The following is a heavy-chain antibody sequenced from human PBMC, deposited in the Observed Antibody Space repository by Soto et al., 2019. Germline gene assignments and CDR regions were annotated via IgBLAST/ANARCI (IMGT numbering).Heavy chain of an antibody. CDR2: ISGSGGST. V-gene: IGHV3-23*01. CDR1: GFTFSSYA. D-gene: IGHD3-22*01. J-gene: IGHJ4*02. Sequence: EVQLLESGGGLVQPGGSLRLSCAASGFTFSSYAMSWVRQAPGKGLEWVSAISGSGGSTYYADSVKGRFTISRDNYKNTLYLQMNSVRAEDTAVYYCAPHLIYYYDSLPYYFDYWGQGTLVAVAS. CDR3: APHLIYYYDSLPYYFDY.